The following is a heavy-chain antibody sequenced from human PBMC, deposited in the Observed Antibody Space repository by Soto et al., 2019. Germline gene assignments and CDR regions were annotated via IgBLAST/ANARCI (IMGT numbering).Heavy chain of an antibody. Sequence: SETLSLTCAVYGGSFSGYYWSWIRQPPGKGLEWIGEINHSGSTNYNPSLKSRVAISVDTSKNQFSLKLSSVTAADTAVYYCARVRPAFDYWGQGTLVTVSS. D-gene: IGHD6-25*01. CDR1: GGSFSGYY. CDR2: INHSGST. CDR3: ARVRPAFDY. J-gene: IGHJ4*02. V-gene: IGHV4-34*01.